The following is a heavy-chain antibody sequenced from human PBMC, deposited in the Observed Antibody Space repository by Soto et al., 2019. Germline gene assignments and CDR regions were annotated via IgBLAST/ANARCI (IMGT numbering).Heavy chain of an antibody. V-gene: IGHV1-58*01. CDR3: AADATAWQQMVPSDY. J-gene: IGHJ4*02. CDR2: IAVGSGYT. Sequence: SVKVSCKASGFTFTSSAFQWVRQARGQRLEWIGWIAVGSGYTNYAQRFQDRVTLTRDMSTATTYMELSRLTSEDTAIYYCAADATAWQQMVPSDYWGQGTLVTVSS. D-gene: IGHD2-8*01. CDR1: GFTFTSSA.